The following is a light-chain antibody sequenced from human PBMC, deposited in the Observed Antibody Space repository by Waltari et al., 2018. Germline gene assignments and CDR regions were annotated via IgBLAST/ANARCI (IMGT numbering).Light chain of an antibody. CDR3: SSFTRTNSWV. CDR1: SSDVGGYNY. Sequence: HSALAQPASVSGSPGQSITLPCTGTSSDVGGYNYVSWYQQHPDKAPRLMIYDVNNRPSGVSNRFSGSKSGNTASLTISGLQAEDEADYYCSSFTRTNSWVFGGGTKLTVL. J-gene: IGLJ3*02. CDR2: DVN. V-gene: IGLV2-14*03.